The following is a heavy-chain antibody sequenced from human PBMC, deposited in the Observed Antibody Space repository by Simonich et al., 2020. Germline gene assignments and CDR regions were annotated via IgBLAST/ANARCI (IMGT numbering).Heavy chain of an antibody. Sequence: QVQLVQSGFELKKPGASVKVSCKASGYTFISYAMNWVRKAPGQGFGWSGWINTNPGNPTYAQGFTGRFVFSLDTSVSTAYLQISSLKAEDTAVYYCARGVATIDYWGQGTLVTVSS. J-gene: IGHJ4*02. CDR1: GYTFISYA. CDR3: ARGVATIDY. D-gene: IGHD5-12*01. V-gene: IGHV7-4-1*02. CDR2: INTNPGNP.